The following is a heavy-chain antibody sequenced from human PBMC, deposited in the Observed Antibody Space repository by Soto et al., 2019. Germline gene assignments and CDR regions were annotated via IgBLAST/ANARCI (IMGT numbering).Heavy chain of an antibody. D-gene: IGHD3-22*01. V-gene: IGHV1-2*04. J-gene: IGHJ3*02. Sequence: ASVKVSCKACGYTFTGYYMHWVRPAPEKELEWMGWINPNSGGTDYAQKFQVWVTMTRDTSISTAYMELSRLRSDDTAVYYCARDSHYYDSSGYYLDAFDIWGQGTMVTVSS. CDR2: INPNSGGT. CDR1: GYTFTGYY. CDR3: ARDSHYYDSSGYYLDAFDI.